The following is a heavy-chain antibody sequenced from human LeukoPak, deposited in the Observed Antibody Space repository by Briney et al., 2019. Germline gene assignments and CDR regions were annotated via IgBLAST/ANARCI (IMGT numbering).Heavy chain of an antibody. CDR1: GFTFSRHW. J-gene: IGHJ1*01. V-gene: IGHV3-7*01. Sequence: GGSLRLSCATSGFTFSRHWMSWVRQAPGKGLEWVANINQDGSGKYYVDSVKGRFTISRDNAKNSLYLQMNSLRSEDTAIYYCAEGTTGWGQGTLVTVSS. CDR2: INQDGSGK. CDR3: AEGTTG. D-gene: IGHD1-1*01.